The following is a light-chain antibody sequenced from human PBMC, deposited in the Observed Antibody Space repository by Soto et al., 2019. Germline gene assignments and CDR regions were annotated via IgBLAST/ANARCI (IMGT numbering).Light chain of an antibody. CDR1: PAIASF. J-gene: IGKJ4*01. CDR3: QQYNSYSPT. V-gene: IGKV1-5*01. Sequence: IRMTQSPSTLSASVGDRVTITCRASPAIASFLAWYQQKPGTAPKLLIYGASTLQSGVPSRFSGSRSGTEFTLTISSLQPDDFATYYCQQYNSYSPTFGGGTKVDI. CDR2: GAS.